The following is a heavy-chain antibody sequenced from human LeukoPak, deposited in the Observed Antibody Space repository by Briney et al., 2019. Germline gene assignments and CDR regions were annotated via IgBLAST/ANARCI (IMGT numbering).Heavy chain of an antibody. J-gene: IGHJ3*02. CDR3: ARAAARGYCSGGSCYSYAFDI. V-gene: IGHV1-69*13. CDR2: IIPIFGTA. CDR1: GGTFSSYA. Sequence: SVKVSCKASGGTFSSYAISWVRQALGQGLEWMGGIIPIFGTANYAQKFQGRATITADESTSTAYMELSSLRSEDTAVYYCARAAARGYCSGGSCYSYAFDIWGQGTMVTVSS. D-gene: IGHD2-15*01.